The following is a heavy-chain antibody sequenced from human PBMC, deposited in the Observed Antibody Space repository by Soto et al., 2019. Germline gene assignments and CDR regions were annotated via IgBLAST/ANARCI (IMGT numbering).Heavy chain of an antibody. V-gene: IGHV3-72*01. CDR3: ARRITGTPPADGGS. D-gene: IGHD1-7*01. J-gene: IGHJ5*02. Sequence: EVQLVESGGDLVQPGGSLRLSCAVSGFTFSDHYMDWVRQAPGKGLEWVGRIRNIANSYTTDYAASVKGRFTISRDDSKNSSYLQRNSLKTEDTAMYYCARRITGTPPADGGSWGQGTLVTVSS. CDR1: GFTFSDHY. CDR2: IRNIANSYTT.